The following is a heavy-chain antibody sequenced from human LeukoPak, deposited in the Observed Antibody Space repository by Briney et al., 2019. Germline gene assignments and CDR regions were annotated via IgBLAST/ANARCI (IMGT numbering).Heavy chain of an antibody. CDR2: IVRSSGSTT. Sequence: PGGSLRLSCAASGFTFSNAWMTWIRQAPGRGLEWVSYIVRSSGSTTYYADSVKGRFTISRDDAKNSLFLQMNSLRAEDTAVYYCARGEDFWSGTDAFDVWGQGTMVTVSS. J-gene: IGHJ3*01. CDR1: GFTFSNAW. D-gene: IGHD3-3*01. V-gene: IGHV3-11*04. CDR3: ARGEDFWSGTDAFDV.